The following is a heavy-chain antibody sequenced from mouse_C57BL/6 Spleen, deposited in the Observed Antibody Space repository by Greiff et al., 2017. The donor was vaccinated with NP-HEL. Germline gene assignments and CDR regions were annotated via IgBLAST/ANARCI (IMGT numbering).Heavy chain of an antibody. CDR3: AIEDITTVGGYFDV. J-gene: IGHJ1*03. V-gene: IGHV1-74*01. CDR1: GYTFTSYW. Sequence: QVQLQQPGAELVKPGASVKVSCKASGYTFTSYWMHWVKQRPGQGLEWIGRIHPSDSDPNSNQKFKGKATLTVDKSSSTAYMQLSSLTAEDSAVYYCAIEDITTVGGYFDVWGTGTTVTVSS. CDR2: IHPSDSDP. D-gene: IGHD1-1*01.